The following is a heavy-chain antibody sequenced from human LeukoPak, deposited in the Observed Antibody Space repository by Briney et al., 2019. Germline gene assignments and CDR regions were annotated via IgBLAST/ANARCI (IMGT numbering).Heavy chain of an antibody. J-gene: IGHJ4*02. Sequence: GASVKVSCKASGYAFTGYYMHWVRQAPGQGLEWMGWINPNSGGTNYAQKFQGRVTMTRDTSISTAYMELSRLRSDDTAVYYCARDIYDFWSGYDYWGQGTLVTVSS. CDR2: INPNSGGT. CDR3: ARDIYDFWSGYDY. D-gene: IGHD3-3*01. CDR1: GYAFTGYY. V-gene: IGHV1-2*02.